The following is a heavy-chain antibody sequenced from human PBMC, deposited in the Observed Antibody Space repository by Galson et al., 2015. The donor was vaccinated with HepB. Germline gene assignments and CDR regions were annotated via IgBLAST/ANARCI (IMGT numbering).Heavy chain of an antibody. J-gene: IGHJ4*02. V-gene: IGHV3-30*03. Sequence: SLRLSCAASGFTFSSYGMHWVRQAPGKGLEWVAVISYDGSNKYYADSVKGRFTISRDNSKNTLYLQMNSLRAEDTAVYYCARGSGWYRNPGYRGSFDYWGQGTLVTVSS. CDR2: ISYDGSNK. CDR1: GFTFSSYG. D-gene: IGHD6-19*01. CDR3: ARGSGWYRNPGYRGSFDY.